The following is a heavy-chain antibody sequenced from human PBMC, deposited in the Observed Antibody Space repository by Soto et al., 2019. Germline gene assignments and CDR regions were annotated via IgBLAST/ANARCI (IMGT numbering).Heavy chain of an antibody. CDR2: IWYDGSNK. CDR3: ARDTSLVGSMDV. J-gene: IGHJ6*02. Sequence: SHRLRYAASGSTFSTYGLHWLRQAPGKGVEWVALIWYDGSNKYYPESVKGRFTISRDNSKNTLYLQMNSLRAEDTAGYYCARDTSLVGSMDVWGQGTTVTVSS. CDR1: GSTFSTYG. V-gene: IGHV3-33*01. D-gene: IGHD2-2*01.